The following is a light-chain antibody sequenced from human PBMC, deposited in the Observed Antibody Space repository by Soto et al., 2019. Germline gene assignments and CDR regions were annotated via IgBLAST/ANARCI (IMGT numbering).Light chain of an antibody. CDR3: QPYNNWPLT. Sequence: EIVLTQSPATMSLSPGERATLSCRTSQSVSRNLAWYQQKPGQAPRLLIYDASQRATGIAARFSGSGSGTDFTLTINSLQSEDFAVYYCQPYNNWPLTFGGGTRWIS. J-gene: IGKJ4*01. CDR1: QSVSRN. V-gene: IGKV3-11*01. CDR2: DAS.